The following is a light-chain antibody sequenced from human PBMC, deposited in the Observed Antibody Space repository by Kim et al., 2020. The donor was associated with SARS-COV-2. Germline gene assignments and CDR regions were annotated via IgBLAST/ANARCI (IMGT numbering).Light chain of an antibody. Sequence: DIQMTQSPSSVSASVGDRVTITCRASRDIGRWLAWYQQKPGKAPNLLIYAAFSLHTGVPSRFNGTGSGTNFTLTIHSLQPDDFATYSCLQTNTFPYTFGQGTKLEI. CDR3: LQTNTFPYT. CDR2: AAF. V-gene: IGKV1-12*01. J-gene: IGKJ2*01. CDR1: RDIGRW.